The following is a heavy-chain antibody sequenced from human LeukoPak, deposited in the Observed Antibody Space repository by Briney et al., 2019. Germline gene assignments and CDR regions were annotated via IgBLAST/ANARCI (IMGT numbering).Heavy chain of an antibody. CDR2: INERGTDS. D-gene: IGHD4-11*01. CDR3: VKGRLIYRLLDY. V-gene: IGHV3-74*03. J-gene: IGHJ4*02. Sequence: GGSLRLSCTASGLTFSGDWVDWVRQPPGMGLGWVSRINERGTDSMSAETVKGRFPIPIYNSHITLYLQINSLRPEDTAVYYCVKGRLIYRLLDYWGQGALVTVSS. CDR1: GLTFSGDW.